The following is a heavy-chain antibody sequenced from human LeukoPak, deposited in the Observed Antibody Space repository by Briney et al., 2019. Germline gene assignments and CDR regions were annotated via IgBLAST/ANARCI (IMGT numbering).Heavy chain of an antibody. J-gene: IGHJ4*02. CDR2: ISAYNGNT. V-gene: IGHV1-18*01. D-gene: IGHD6-19*01. CDR3: ARGASSGWFSSGWDY. CDR1: GYTFTSYG. Sequence: ASVKVSCKASGYTFTSYGISWVRQAPGQGLEWMGWISAYNGNTNYAQKLQGRVTMTTDTSTSTAYMELRSLRYEDTAVYYCARGASSGWFSSGWDYWGQGTLVTVSS.